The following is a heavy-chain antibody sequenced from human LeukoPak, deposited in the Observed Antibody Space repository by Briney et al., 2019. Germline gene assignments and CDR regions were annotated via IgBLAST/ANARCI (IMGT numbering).Heavy chain of an antibody. V-gene: IGHV3-48*04. J-gene: IGHJ5*02. CDR1: GLTFSSYS. CDR3: AKGPTTRGNKRKDIVVVPADISSWFDP. CDR2: ISTSSST. Sequence: GGSLRLSCAASGLTFSSYSMSWVRQAPGKGLEWISYISTSSSTCYADSVKGRFTISRDNAKDSLYLQMNSLRAEDTAVYYCAKGPTTRGNKRKDIVVVPADISSWFDPWGQGTLVTVSS. D-gene: IGHD2-2*02.